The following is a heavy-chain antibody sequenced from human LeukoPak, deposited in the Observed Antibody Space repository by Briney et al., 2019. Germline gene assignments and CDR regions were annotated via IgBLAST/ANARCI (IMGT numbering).Heavy chain of an antibody. D-gene: IGHD3-22*01. CDR2: IYTSGST. CDR3: ASSNPVYYYDSSGYHFRY. CDR1: GGSISSYY. Sequence: SETLSLTCTVFGGSISSYYWSWIRQPAGKGLDWIGRIYTSGSTNYNPSLKSRVTMSVDTSKNQFSLKLSSVTAADTAVYYCASSNPVYYYDSSGYHFRYWGQGTLVTVSS. V-gene: IGHV4-4*07. J-gene: IGHJ4*02.